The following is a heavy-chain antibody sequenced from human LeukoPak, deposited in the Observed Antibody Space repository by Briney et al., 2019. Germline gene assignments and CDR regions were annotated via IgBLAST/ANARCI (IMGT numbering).Heavy chain of an antibody. V-gene: IGHV4-59*01. Sequence: SETLSLTCTVSGGSISSYYWSWIRQPPGKGLEWIGYIYYSGSTNYNPSLKSRVTISVDTSKNQFSLKLSSVTAADTAVYYCARGGSGWYPVDYWGQGTLVTVSS. D-gene: IGHD6-19*01. CDR1: GGSISSYY. J-gene: IGHJ4*02. CDR2: IYYSGST. CDR3: ARGGSGWYPVDY.